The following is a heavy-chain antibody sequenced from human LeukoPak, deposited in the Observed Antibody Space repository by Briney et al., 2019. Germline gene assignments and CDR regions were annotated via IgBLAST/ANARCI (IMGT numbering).Heavy chain of an antibody. CDR3: AKIKYYYDSRGYYYY. CDR1: GFTFTSYS. CDR2: ISGGGGST. J-gene: IGHJ4*02. Sequence: GGSLRLSCAASGFTFTSYSMNWVRQAPGKGLEWVSTISGGGGSTYYADSVKGRFTIFRDNSKNTLYLQVNSLRAEDTAVYYCAKIKYYYDSRGYYYYWGQGTLVTVSS. D-gene: IGHD3-22*01. V-gene: IGHV3-23*01.